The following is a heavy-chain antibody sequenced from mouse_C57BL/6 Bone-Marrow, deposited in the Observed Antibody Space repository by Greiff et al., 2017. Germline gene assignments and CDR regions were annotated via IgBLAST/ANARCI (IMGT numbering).Heavy chain of an antibody. D-gene: IGHD1-1*01. V-gene: IGHV1-9*01. CDR2: ILPGSGST. CDR3: ARQNPPITSYAMDY. CDR1: GYTFTGYW. J-gene: IGHJ4*01. Sequence: VQLQQSGAELMKPGASVKLSCKATGYTFTGYWIEWVKQRPGHGLEWIGEILPGSGSTNYKEKFKGKATFTVDKSSSTAYMELRSLTSEDTAVYYCARQNPPITSYAMDYWGQGTSVTVSS.